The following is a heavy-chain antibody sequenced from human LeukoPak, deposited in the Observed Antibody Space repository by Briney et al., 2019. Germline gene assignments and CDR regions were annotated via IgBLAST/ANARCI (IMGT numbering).Heavy chain of an antibody. CDR2: FDPEDGET. CDR3: AKDSGRRLFITMVRSTLPSWFDP. D-gene: IGHD3-10*01. CDR1: GYTLTELS. J-gene: IGHJ5*02. V-gene: IGHV1-24*01. Sequence: ASVKVSCKVSGYTLTELSMHWVRQAPGKGLEWMGGFDPEDGETIYAQKFQGRVTMTEDTSTDTAYMELSSLRSEDTAVYYCAKDSGRRLFITMVRSTLPSWFDPWGQGTLVTVSS.